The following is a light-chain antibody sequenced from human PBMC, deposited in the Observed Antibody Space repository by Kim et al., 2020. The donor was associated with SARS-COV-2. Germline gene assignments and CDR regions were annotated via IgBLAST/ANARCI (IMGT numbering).Light chain of an antibody. V-gene: IGKV3-11*01. Sequence: EVGWTQSPATLSLSPGERATLSCRASQSITSYLAWYQQKPGQAPRLLIYDASSRATGIPARFSGSGSGTDFTLTISSLEPDDFAVYYCQQRSRWPQTFGQGTKVDIK. CDR2: DAS. CDR3: QQRSRWPQT. CDR1: QSITSY. J-gene: IGKJ1*01.